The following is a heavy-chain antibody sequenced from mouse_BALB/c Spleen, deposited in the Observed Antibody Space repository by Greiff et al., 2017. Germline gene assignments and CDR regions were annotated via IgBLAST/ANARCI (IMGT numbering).Heavy chain of an antibody. CDR2: ISSGGSYT. J-gene: IGHJ1*01. CDR3: ARDTATWYFDV. V-gene: IGHV5-9-3*01. D-gene: IGHD1-2*01. Sequence: EVKLVESGGGLVKPGGSLKLSCAASGFTFSSYAMSWVRQTPEKRLEWVATISSGGSYTYYPDSVKGRFTISRDNAKNTLYLQMSSLRSEDTAMYYCARDTATWYFDVWGAGTTVTVSS. CDR1: GFTFSSYA.